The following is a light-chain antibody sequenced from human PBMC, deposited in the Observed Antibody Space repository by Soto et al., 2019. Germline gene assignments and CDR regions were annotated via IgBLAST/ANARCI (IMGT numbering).Light chain of an antibody. Sequence: DVQMTQSPSSLSAFVGDRVTITCRASQGIAPYLAWFQQKPGKVPKLLIYATSTLQSGVPYRFSGSGSGTDFTLTITRLQPEDVGTYYCQKYNSAPLTFGGGTKVEIK. CDR3: QKYNSAPLT. V-gene: IGKV1-27*01. CDR1: QGIAPY. J-gene: IGKJ4*01. CDR2: ATS.